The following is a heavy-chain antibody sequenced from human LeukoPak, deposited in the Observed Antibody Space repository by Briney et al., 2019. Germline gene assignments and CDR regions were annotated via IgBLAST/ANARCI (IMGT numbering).Heavy chain of an antibody. V-gene: IGHV4-34*01. J-gene: IGHJ4*02. D-gene: IGHD1-26*01. CDR1: GGSFSGYY. CDR2: IDHSGST. Sequence: SETLSLTCAVYGGSFSGYYWIWIRRPPGKGLEWIGEIDHSGSTNYNPSLKIRVTISVDTSKNQFSLKLSSVTAADTAVYYCARGFNSGSYHYYFDHWGQGTLVTVSS. CDR3: ARGFNSGSYHYYFDH.